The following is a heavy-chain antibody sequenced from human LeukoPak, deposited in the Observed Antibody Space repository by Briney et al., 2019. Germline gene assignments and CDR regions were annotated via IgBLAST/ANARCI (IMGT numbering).Heavy chain of an antibody. V-gene: IGHV4-59*01. J-gene: IGHJ1*01. CDR3: ARASLLGYFQH. D-gene: IGHD3-16*01. CDR2: IYYSGST. CDR1: GGSISSYY. Sequence: SETLSLTCTVSGGSISSYYWSWIRQPPGKGLEWIGYIYYSGSTNYNPSLKSRVTISVDTSKNQFSLKLSSVTAADTAVYYCARASLLGYFQHWGQGTLVTVSS.